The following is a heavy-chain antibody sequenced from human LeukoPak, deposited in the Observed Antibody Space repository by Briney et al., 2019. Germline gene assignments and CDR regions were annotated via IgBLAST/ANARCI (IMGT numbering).Heavy chain of an antibody. J-gene: IGHJ4*02. CDR2: ISRSGSTT. CDR3: ARESKWSLDY. V-gene: IGHV3-48*03. D-gene: IGHD1-26*01. Sequence: PGGSLRLSCAAPGLTFSSYEMNWVRQAPGKGLEWVSFISRSGSTTHHADSVKGRFTISRDNAKNSLYLQMNSLRAEDTAVYYCARESKWSLDYWGQGTLVTVSS. CDR1: GLTFSSYE.